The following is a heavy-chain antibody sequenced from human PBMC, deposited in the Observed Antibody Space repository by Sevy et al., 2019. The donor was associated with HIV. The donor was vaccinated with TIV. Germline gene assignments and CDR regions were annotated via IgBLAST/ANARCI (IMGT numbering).Heavy chain of an antibody. Sequence: GESLKISCAASGFTFSSYAMSWVRQAPGKGLEWVSGISGSGGSTYYADSVKGRFTISRDNSKNTLYLQMNSLRAEDTAVYYCARPMGVVVPAAYYYGMDVWGQGTTVTVSS. CDR1: GFTFSSYA. J-gene: IGHJ6*02. V-gene: IGHV3-23*01. CDR3: ARPMGVVVPAAYYYGMDV. CDR2: ISGSGGST. D-gene: IGHD2-2*01.